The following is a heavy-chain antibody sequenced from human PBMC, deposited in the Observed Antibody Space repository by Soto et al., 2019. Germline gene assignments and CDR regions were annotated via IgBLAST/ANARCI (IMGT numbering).Heavy chain of an antibody. D-gene: IGHD6-19*01. CDR1: GGSMTGYF. J-gene: IGHJ4*02. V-gene: IGHV4-4*07. CDR2: VYNSGNT. Sequence: QLQLQESGPGLVKPSETLSLTCTVSGGSMTGYFWSWIRQPAGKALEWIGHVYNSGNTDYNPSLASRITMAVDTSKRQVSLKVKSVTAADTAVYYCARTHWVSGTEYWGQGSLGTVSS. CDR3: ARTHWVSGTEY.